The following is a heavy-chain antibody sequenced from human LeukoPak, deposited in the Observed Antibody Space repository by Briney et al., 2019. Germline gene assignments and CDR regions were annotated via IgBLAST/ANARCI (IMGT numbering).Heavy chain of an antibody. J-gene: IGHJ4*02. CDR3: ARSFVVVAAMYYFDY. CDR2: ISAYNGNT. D-gene: IGHD2-15*01. CDR1: GYTFTSYG. V-gene: IGHV1-18*01. Sequence: ASVNVSCKASGYTFTSYGISWVRQAPGQGLEWMGWISAYNGNTNYAQKLQGRVTMTTDTSTSTAYMELRSLRSDDTAVYYCARSFVVVAAMYYFDYWGQGTLVTVSS.